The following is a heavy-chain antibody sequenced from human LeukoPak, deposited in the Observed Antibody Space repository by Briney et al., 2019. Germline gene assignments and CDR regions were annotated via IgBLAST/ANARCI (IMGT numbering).Heavy chain of an antibody. J-gene: IGHJ4*02. Sequence: PGGSLRLSCAASGFTFSSYAMHWVRQAPGKGLEWVAVISYDGSNKYYADSVKGRYTISRDNSKNTLYLQMNSLRAEDTAVYYCARAGAMIVVVIGDYFDYWGQGTLVTVSS. V-gene: IGHV3-30-3*01. CDR3: ARAGAMIVVVIGDYFDY. CDR1: GFTFSSYA. CDR2: ISYDGSNK. D-gene: IGHD3-22*01.